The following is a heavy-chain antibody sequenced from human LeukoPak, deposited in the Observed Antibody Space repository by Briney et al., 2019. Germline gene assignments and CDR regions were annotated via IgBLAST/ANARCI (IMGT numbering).Heavy chain of an antibody. CDR2: IYPGDSDT. V-gene: IGHV5-51*01. D-gene: IGHD3-22*01. CDR1: GYSFTSYW. CDR3: ARRDLYYYDTGWYFDL. J-gene: IGHJ2*01. Sequence: GGALEIFWKGSGYSFTSYWIGWGRQVPGKGLGGRGIIYPGDSDTRYSPSFQGQVTISAEKSIRTAYLQWSSLKASDTAMYYCARRDLYYYDTGWYFDLWGRGTLVTVSS.